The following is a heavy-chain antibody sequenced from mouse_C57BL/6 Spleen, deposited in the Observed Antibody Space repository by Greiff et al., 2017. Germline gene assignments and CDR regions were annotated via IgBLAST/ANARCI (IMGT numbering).Heavy chain of an antibody. CDR3: ARGKDYGHDEWYFDY. J-gene: IGHJ2*02. D-gene: IGHD2-14*01. CDR1: GYAFSSYW. Sequence: VKLQESGAELVKPGASVKISCKASGYAFSSYWMNWVKQRPGKGLEWIGQIYPGDGATTYNGKFKGKATLTADKSSSTAYMQLSSLTSEDSAVYYCARGKDYGHDEWYFDYWGQGTSRTVSS. V-gene: IGHV1-80*01. CDR2: IYPGDGAT.